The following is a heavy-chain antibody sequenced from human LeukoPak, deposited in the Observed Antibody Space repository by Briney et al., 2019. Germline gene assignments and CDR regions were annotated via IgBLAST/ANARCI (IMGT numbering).Heavy chain of an antibody. CDR2: ITPILGIA. Sequence: GASVKVSCKASGGTFSSYAISWVRQAPGQGLEWMGRITPILGIANYAQKFQGRVTITADKSTSTAYMELSSLRSEDTAVYYCARVPDIVGGRESYYYYGMDVWGQGTTVTVSS. D-gene: IGHD2-15*01. V-gene: IGHV1-69*04. J-gene: IGHJ6*02. CDR1: GGTFSSYA. CDR3: ARVPDIVGGRESYYYYGMDV.